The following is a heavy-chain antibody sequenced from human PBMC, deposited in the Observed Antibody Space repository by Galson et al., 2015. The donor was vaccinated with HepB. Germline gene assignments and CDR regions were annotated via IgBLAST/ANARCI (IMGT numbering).Heavy chain of an antibody. V-gene: IGHV3-23*01. J-gene: IGHJ5*01. CDR3: AKGYGLFDS. D-gene: IGHD5-18*01. CDR2: ITGKGDST. CDR1: GFAFDSHA. Sequence: SLRLSCAASGFAFDSHAMSWVRQAPGRGLEWISGITGKGDSTFYADSVKGRFTVSKDNSNNMLYLQMNCLRAEDAGLYFCAKGYGLFDSWGQGILVTVSS.